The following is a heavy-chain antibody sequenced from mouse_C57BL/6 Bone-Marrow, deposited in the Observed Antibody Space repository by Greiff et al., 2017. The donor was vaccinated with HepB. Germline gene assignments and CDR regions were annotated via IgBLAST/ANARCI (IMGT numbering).Heavy chain of an antibody. V-gene: IGHV1-64*01. CDR3: ARYSNPGY. J-gene: IGHJ3*02. CDR1: GFNIKDYY. Sequence: QVHVKQSGAELVRPGASVKLSCTASGFNIKDYYMHWVKQRPGQGLEWIGMIHPNSGSTNYNEKFKSKATLTVDKSSSTAYMQLSSLTSEDSAVYYCARYSNPGYWGQGTLVTVSA. CDR2: IHPNSGST. D-gene: IGHD2-5*01.